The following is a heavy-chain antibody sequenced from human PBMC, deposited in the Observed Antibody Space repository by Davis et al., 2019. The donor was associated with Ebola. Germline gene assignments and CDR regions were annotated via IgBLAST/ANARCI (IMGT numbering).Heavy chain of an antibody. Sequence: GESLKISCAASGFTFSSYWMHWVRQAPGKGLVWVSRINSDGSSTSYADSVKGRFTISRDNAKNTLYLQMNSLRAEDTAVYYCARVIGERYGMDVWGKGTTVTVSS. V-gene: IGHV3-74*01. CDR1: GFTFSSYW. J-gene: IGHJ6*04. CDR3: ARVIGERYGMDV. D-gene: IGHD3-10*01. CDR2: INSDGSST.